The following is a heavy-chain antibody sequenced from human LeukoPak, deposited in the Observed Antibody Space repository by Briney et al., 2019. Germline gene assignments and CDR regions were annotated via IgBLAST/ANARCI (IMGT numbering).Heavy chain of an antibody. Sequence: PGGSLRLSCAASGFTVSSNYMSWVRQAPGKGLEWVSVIYSGDSTYYADSVKGRFTISRDNSKNTLYLQMNSLRAEDTAVYYCAKQGSGIAAAFDYWGQGTLVTVSS. CDR2: IYSGDST. D-gene: IGHD6-13*01. CDR3: AKQGSGIAAAFDY. J-gene: IGHJ4*02. CDR1: GFTVSSNY. V-gene: IGHV3-53*01.